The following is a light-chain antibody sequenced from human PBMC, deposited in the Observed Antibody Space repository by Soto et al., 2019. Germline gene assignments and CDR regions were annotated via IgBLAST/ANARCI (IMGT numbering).Light chain of an antibody. Sequence: EIVLTQSPGTLSLSPGERATHSCRASQSVSSRDLAWYQQKPGQAPRLLIYATSSRAAGIPDRFSGSRSGTDFTLTISTLEPEDFAVYHCQQYDNSPGYTFGQGTKLEIK. J-gene: IGKJ2*01. V-gene: IGKV3-20*01. CDR3: QQYDNSPGYT. CDR1: QSVSSRD. CDR2: ATS.